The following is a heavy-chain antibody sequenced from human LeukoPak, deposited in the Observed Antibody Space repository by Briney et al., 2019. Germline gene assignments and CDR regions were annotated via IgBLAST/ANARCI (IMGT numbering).Heavy chain of an antibody. CDR2: IDWDDDK. CDR3: TRMPAAIGLAFDY. Sequence: SGPALVKPTQTLTLTCTFSGFSLSTSGMCVSWIRQPPGKALEWLARIDWDDDKYYSTSLKTRLTISKDASKNQVVLTMTNMDPVDTATYYCTRMPAAIGLAFDYWGQGTLVTVAS. D-gene: IGHD6-13*01. CDR1: GFSLSTSGMC. V-gene: IGHV2-70*11. J-gene: IGHJ4*02.